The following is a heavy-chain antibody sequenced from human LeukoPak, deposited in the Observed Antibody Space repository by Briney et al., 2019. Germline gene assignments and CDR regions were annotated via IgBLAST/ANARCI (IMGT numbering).Heavy chain of an antibody. V-gene: IGHV4-59*01. Sequence: SETLSLTCTVSGGSIRSYYWSWIRQPPGKGVEWVGCIYYSGSTNYNPSLKSRVTIPVDTSKNQFALPLSSVTAADAAGYYCTRQRDGDGFGLDVWGKGTTVTVSS. CDR3: TRQRDGDGFGLDV. J-gene: IGHJ6*04. CDR2: IYYSGST. CDR1: GGSIRSYY. D-gene: IGHD4-17*01.